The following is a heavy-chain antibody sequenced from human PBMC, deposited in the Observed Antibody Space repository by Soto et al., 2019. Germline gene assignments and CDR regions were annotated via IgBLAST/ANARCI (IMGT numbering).Heavy chain of an antibody. J-gene: IGHJ5*02. CDR3: ARDWKGAEGFDP. CDR1: GYTFSTYG. D-gene: IGHD1-1*01. V-gene: IGHV1-18*01. CDR2: IGADNGDT. Sequence: QVQLVQSGAEVKKPGASVKVSCKASGYTFSTYGFSWVRQAPGQGLEWMGWIGADNGDTNYAQNFQGRVTMTPDTSTTTSYMELRSLTSADTAVYFCARDWKGAEGFDPWGQGTLVTVSS.